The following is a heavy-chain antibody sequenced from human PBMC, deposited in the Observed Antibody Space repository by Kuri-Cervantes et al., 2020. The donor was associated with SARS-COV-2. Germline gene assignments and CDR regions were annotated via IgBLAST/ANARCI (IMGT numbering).Heavy chain of an antibody. CDR2: IKQDGSEK. CDR3: ARDGVLAARLGIAFDI. Sequence: GESLKISCAASGFTFSSYWMSWVRQAPGKGLEWVANIKQDGSEKYYVDSVKGRFTISRDNSQNTLHLQMNSLRAEDTAVYYCARDGVLAARLGIAFDIWGQGTMVTVSS. CDR1: GFTFSSYW. V-gene: IGHV3-7*01. J-gene: IGHJ3*02. D-gene: IGHD6-6*01.